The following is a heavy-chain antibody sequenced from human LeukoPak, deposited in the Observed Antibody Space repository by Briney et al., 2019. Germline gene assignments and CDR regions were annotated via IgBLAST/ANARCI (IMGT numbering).Heavy chain of an antibody. V-gene: IGHV4-59*01. J-gene: IGHJ6*02. CDR3: ARDKRTYCSSTSCPDYYYGMDV. CDR2: IFYSGST. CDR1: GGSINSYY. D-gene: IGHD2-2*01. Sequence: SETLSLTCTVSGGSINSYYWSWIRQPPGKGLEWIGYIFYSGSTNYNPSLKSRVTISVDTSNNQLSLKLSSVTAADTAVYYCARDKRTYCSSTSCPDYYYGMDVWGQGTTVTVSS.